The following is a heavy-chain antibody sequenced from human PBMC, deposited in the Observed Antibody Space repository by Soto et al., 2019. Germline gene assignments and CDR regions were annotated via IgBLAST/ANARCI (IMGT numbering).Heavy chain of an antibody. CDR1: RFSLNTYG. CDR3: AKTSSGDSWNFGLDV. V-gene: IGHV3-23*01. J-gene: IGHJ6*02. Sequence: EAQLLESGGGLVQPGGSLRLSCTTSRFSLNTYGMTWVRRAPGKGLEWVSTLSASGSGSYYAESVKGRFTVSRDNSKNTIYLQMNSLRDEDTAVSYCAKTSSGDSWNFGLDVWGQGTTVTVSS. D-gene: IGHD1-1*01. CDR2: LSASGSGS.